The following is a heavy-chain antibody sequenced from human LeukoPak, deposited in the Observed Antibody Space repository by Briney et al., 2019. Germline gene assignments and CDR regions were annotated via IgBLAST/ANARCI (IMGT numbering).Heavy chain of an antibody. J-gene: IGHJ4*02. CDR2: IKKDGSEK. D-gene: IGHD6-19*01. CDR1: GFTFSSYW. V-gene: IGHV3-7*03. Sequence: GGSLRLSCAASGFTFSSYWMSWVRQAPGKGLEWVANIKKDGSEKYYVDSVKGRFTISRDNAKTSLYLQMNSLRAEDTALYYCARTTGYSSGWYRYWGQGTLVTVSS. CDR3: ARTTGYSSGWYRY.